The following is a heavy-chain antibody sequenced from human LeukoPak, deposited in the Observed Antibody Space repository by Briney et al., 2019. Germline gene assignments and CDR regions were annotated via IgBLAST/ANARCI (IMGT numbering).Heavy chain of an antibody. CDR3: ARLPLVGATTSVFDY. V-gene: IGHV4-34*01. CDR1: GGSFSGYY. CDR2: INHSGST. D-gene: IGHD1-26*01. Sequence: PSETLSLTCAVYGGSFSGYYWSWIRQPPGKGLEWIGEINHSGSTNYNPSLKSRVTISVDTSKNQFSLKLSSVTAADTAVYYCARLPLVGATTSVFDYWGQGTLITVSS. J-gene: IGHJ4*02.